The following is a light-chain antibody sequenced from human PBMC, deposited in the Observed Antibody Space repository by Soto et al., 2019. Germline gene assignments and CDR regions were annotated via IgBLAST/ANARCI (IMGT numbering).Light chain of an antibody. J-gene: IGKJ1*01. CDR2: DAS. CDR1: QSVSST. CDR3: QQYNNRPWT. V-gene: IGKV3-15*01. Sequence: EIVMTQSPATLSVSPGERATLSCRASQSVSSTLAWYQQKPGQAPRLLIYDASTRATGIPARFSGSGSGTEFTLTISSLQSEDFAVYYCQQYNNRPWTFGQGTKVEIK.